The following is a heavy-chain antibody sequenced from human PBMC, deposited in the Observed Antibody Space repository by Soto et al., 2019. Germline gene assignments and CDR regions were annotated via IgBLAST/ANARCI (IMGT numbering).Heavy chain of an antibody. CDR2: ISSSSSYI. V-gene: IGHV3-21*01. CDR1: GFTFSSYS. Sequence: GGSLRLSCAASGFTFSSYSMNWVRQSPGKGLEWVSSISSSSSYIYYADSVKGRFTISRDNAKNSLYLQMNSLRAEDTAVYYCARDTDTPTVTTYAFDIWGQGTMVTVSS. CDR3: ARDTDTPTVTTYAFDI. J-gene: IGHJ3*02. D-gene: IGHD4-17*01.